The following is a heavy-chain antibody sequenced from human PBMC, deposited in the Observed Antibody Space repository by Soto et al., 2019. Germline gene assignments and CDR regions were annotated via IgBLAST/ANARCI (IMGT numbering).Heavy chain of an antibody. CDR2: MNPNSGNT. J-gene: IGHJ4*02. CDR1: GYTFTNHD. Sequence: ASVKVSCKASGYTFTNHDINWVRQATGQGPEWMGWMNPNSGNTGYAQKFQGRITMTRDTSIRTAYMELNSLTSDDTAVYYCATYCSGGSCYVYWGQGTPVTVS. CDR3: ATYCSGGSCYVY. V-gene: IGHV1-8*01. D-gene: IGHD2-15*01.